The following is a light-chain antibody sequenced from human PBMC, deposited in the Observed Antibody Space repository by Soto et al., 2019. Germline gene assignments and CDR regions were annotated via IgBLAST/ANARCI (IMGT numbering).Light chain of an antibody. Sequence: DIQMTQSPSTVSASVGDRVTITCRASQSIGSWLAWYQQKPGKAPDLLIYKASTLESGVPSRFKASGSWTEIPLTIRGLQPDYFATYFCQQYSSYSTFGQGTKVDIK. CDR2: KAS. CDR1: QSIGSW. J-gene: IGKJ1*01. CDR3: QQYSSYST. V-gene: IGKV1-5*03.